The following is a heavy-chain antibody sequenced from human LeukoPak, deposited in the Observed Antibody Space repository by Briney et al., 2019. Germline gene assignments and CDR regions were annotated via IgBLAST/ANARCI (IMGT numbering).Heavy chain of an antibody. CDR2: IYHSGST. CDR3: ARHSRVATRGPFDY. D-gene: IGHD5-12*01. J-gene: IGHJ4*02. V-gene: IGHV4-4*02. CDR1: GGSISSSNW. Sequence: SGTLSLTCAVSGGSISSSNWWSWVRQPPGKGLEWIGEIYHSGSTNYNPSLKSRVTISVDKSKNQFSLKLSSVTAADTAVYYCARHSRVATRGPFDYWGQGTLVTVSS.